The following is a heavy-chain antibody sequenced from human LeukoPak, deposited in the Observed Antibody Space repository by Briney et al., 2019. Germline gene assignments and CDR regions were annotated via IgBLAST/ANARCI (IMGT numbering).Heavy chain of an antibody. CDR1: GFTFSRHE. CDR2: ISSSGSTI. J-gene: IGHJ4*02. V-gene: IGHV3-48*03. D-gene: IGHD6-19*01. CDR3: ARDSHYSSGWISDFFDY. Sequence: GGSLRLSCAASGFTFSRHEMNWVRQAPGKGLEWVSYISSSGSTIYYADSVKGRFTISRDNAKNSLYLQMNSLRAEDTAVYYCARDSHYSSGWISDFFDYWGQGTLLTVSS.